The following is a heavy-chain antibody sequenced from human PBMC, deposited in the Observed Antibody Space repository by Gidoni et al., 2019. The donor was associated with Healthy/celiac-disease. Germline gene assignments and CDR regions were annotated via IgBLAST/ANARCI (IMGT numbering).Heavy chain of an antibody. CDR1: GFPFSSYA. V-gene: IGHV3-23*01. D-gene: IGHD1-26*01. Sequence: EVQLLESGGGLVQPGGSLRLSCAASGFPFSSYAMSWVRQAPGKGREWVSAISGSGGSTYYADSVKGRFTISRDNSKNTLYLQMNSLRAEDTAVYYCAKDHIVGATPFDYWGQGTLVTVSS. CDR3: AKDHIVGATPFDY. J-gene: IGHJ4*02. CDR2: ISGSGGST.